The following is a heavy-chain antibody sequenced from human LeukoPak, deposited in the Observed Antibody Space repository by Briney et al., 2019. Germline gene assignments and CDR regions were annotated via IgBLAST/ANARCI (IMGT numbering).Heavy chain of an antibody. CDR2: IYHSGST. D-gene: IGHD3-3*01. Sequence: SQTLSLTCAVSGGSISSGGYSWSWIRQPPGKGLEWIGYIYHSGSTYYNPSLKSRVTISVDTSKNQFPLKLSSVTAADTAVYYCARGLSYYDFWSGYYSGYNWFDPWGQGTLVTVSS. J-gene: IGHJ5*02. CDR3: ARGLSYYDFWSGYYSGYNWFDP. CDR1: GGSISSGGYS. V-gene: IGHV4-30-2*02.